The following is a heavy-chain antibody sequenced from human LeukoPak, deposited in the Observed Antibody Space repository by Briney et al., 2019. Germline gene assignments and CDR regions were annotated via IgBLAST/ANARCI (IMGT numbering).Heavy chain of an antibody. CDR2: INSDGSST. CDR1: GFTFSSYW. Sequence: PGGSLRLSCAASGFTFSSYWMHWVRQALGKGLVWVXRINSDGSSTSYADSVKGRFTISRDNAKNTLYLQMNSLRAEDTAVYYCARVVVAATGGWFGPWGQGTLVTVSS. V-gene: IGHV3-74*01. J-gene: IGHJ5*02. D-gene: IGHD2-15*01. CDR3: ARVVVAATGGWFGP.